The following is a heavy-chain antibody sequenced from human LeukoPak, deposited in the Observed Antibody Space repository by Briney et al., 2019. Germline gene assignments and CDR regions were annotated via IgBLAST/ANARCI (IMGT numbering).Heavy chain of an antibody. Sequence: GGSLTLAWVASRFTLSSYCMRWGRQAAGNGLEWVGKKKQDGSEQKYVYAVKGRFTISRDNDKNSLYLQMDSLRAEDTAVYYCARGGNGVNVGYCDYWGQGTVVTVSS. CDR2: KKQDGSEQ. J-gene: IGHJ4*02. CDR1: RFTLSSYC. CDR3: ARGGNGVNVGYCDY. D-gene: IGHD5-12*01. V-gene: IGHV3-7*04.